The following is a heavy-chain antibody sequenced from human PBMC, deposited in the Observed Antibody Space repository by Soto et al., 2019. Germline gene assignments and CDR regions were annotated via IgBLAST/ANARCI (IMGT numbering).Heavy chain of an antibody. CDR1: GFTFSSYW. CDR2: INSDGSST. J-gene: IGHJ4*02. V-gene: IGHV3-74*01. D-gene: IGHD6-19*01. CDR3: AKEGEHSSGWANFAY. Sequence: LGGSLRLSCAASGFTFSSYWMHWVRQAPGKGLVWVSRINSDGSSTSYADSVKGRFTISRDNAKNTLYLQMNSLRAEDTAVYYCAKEGEHSSGWANFAYWGQGTLVPSPQ.